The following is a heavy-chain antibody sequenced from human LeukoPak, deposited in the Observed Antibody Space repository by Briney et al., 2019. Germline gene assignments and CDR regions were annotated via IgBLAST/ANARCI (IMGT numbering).Heavy chain of an antibody. CDR2: ISYDGSNK. D-gene: IGHD6-19*01. CDR3: ARDMGSGWRPDAFDI. Sequence: GGSLRLSCAASGFTFNSYGMHWVRQAPGKGLEWVAVISYDGSNKYYADFVKGRFTISRDNAKNSQYLQMSGLRAEDTAVYYCARDMGSGWRPDAFDIWGQGTMVTVSS. J-gene: IGHJ3*02. V-gene: IGHV3-30*03. CDR1: GFTFNSYG.